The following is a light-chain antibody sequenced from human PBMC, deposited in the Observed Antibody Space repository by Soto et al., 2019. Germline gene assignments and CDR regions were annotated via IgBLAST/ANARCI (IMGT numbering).Light chain of an antibody. CDR3: ISYTSSTTSVV. Sequence: QSALTQPASVSGSPGQSITISCTGTSSDVGAYNYVSWYQQHPGKAPKLMIYDVSNRPSGVSNRFSGSKSGNTASLTISGLQAEDAADYYCISYTSSTTSVVFGGGTKLTVL. CDR1: SSDVGAYNY. CDR2: DVS. J-gene: IGLJ2*01. V-gene: IGLV2-14*01.